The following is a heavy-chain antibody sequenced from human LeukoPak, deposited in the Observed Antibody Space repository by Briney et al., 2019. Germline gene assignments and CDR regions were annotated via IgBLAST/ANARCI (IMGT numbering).Heavy chain of an antibody. CDR3: ARWSVGYDY. J-gene: IGHJ4*02. V-gene: IGHV3-11*01. Sequence: PGGSLRLSCAASGFAFSDYYMGWVRQAPGRGLECVSYISSGGTSIDCADSAKGRFTISRDNAKHSVYLQMNSLRAEDTAVYYCARWSVGYDYWGRGTLVTVSS. D-gene: IGHD3-3*01. CDR1: GFAFSDYY. CDR2: ISSGGTSI.